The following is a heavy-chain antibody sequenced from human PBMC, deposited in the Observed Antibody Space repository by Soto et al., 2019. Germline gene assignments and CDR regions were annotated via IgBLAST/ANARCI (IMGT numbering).Heavy chain of an antibody. CDR2: IMPVFPTP. CDR3: ARDKDRQQLGGNYYYILDV. V-gene: IGHV1-69*12. D-gene: IGHD3-3*02. Sequence: QVQLVQSGAEVKKPGSSVRFSCKTSGGTFRTSAISWVRQAPGQVLEWMGGIMPVFPTPDYAQKFQGRVNSTAEESTSTVYMELSSLRCEDSAVYYCARDKDRQQLGGNYYYILDVWGQGTTVNVSS. J-gene: IGHJ6*02. CDR1: GGTFRTSA.